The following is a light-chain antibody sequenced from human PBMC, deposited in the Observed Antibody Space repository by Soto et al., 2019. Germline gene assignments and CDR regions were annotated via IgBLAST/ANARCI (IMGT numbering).Light chain of an antibody. CDR3: QQYGSSPRT. V-gene: IGKV3-20*01. J-gene: IGKJ1*01. CDR2: GAS. Sequence: EIVLTQSPGTLSLSPVERATLSCRASQSIRSNYVAWYQQKPGQGPRLLIYGASSRATGIPDRFSGSGSGTDFTLTISRLEPEDFAMYYCQQYGSSPRTFGQGTKVDNK. CDR1: QSIRSNY.